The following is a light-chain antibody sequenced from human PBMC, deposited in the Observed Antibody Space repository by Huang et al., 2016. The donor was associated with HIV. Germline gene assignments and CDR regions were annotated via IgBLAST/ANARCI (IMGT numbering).Light chain of an antibody. J-gene: IGKJ4*01. CDR2: AAS. Sequence: DIQMTQSPSSLSASVRDRFNITCRASQVISNSLAWYQQKPGKVPNLLLYAASTLQSGVPSRFSGTGSGTDFALTSSSLQPEDVATYYCQKYGGAPLFGGGTKVEIK. CDR3: QKYGGAPL. CDR1: QVISNS. V-gene: IGKV1-27*01.